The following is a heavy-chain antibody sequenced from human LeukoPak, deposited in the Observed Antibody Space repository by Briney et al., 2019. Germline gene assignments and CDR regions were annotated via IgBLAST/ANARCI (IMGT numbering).Heavy chain of an antibody. D-gene: IGHD5-12*01. CDR1: GFTFDDYA. CDR2: ISWNSGSI. J-gene: IGHJ4*02. V-gene: IGHV3-9*01. CDR3: AKDILYSGYDSYFDY. Sequence: GGSLRLSCAASGFTFDDYAMHWVRQAPGKGLEWVSGISWNSGSIGYADSVKGRFTISGDNAKNSLYLQMNSLRAEDTALYYCAKDILYSGYDSYFDYWGQGTLVTVSS.